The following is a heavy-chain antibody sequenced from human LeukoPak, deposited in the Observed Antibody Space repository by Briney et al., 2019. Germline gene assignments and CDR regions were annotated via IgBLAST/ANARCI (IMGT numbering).Heavy chain of an antibody. CDR3: GRGVVGATPYDY. V-gene: IGHV6-1*01. D-gene: IGHD1-26*01. CDR2: THYRSKWFY. Sequence: SQTLSLTCAISGDSVSSNSAAWNWFRQSPSRGLEWLGRTHYRSKWFYDYAVSVKSRITIIPDTSKNQFSLVLKSGTPEGTAVYFWGRGVVGATPYDYWGQGTLVTVSS. CDR1: GDSVSSNSAA. J-gene: IGHJ4*02.